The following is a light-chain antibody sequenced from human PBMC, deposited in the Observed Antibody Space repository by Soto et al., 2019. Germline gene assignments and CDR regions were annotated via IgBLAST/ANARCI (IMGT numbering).Light chain of an antibody. J-gene: IGKJ4*01. CDR1: QSVLTTDSNNKNY. Sequence: DIVMTQSPDSLAVSLGERATITCRSSQSVLTTDSNNKNYLAWYQHKSGQPPRLLIYWASTRESGVPDRFSGSGSGTEFTLTINSLKDEGEAVYICHHYYRAPLTFGSGTKVEIK. V-gene: IGKV4-1*01. CDR3: HHYYRAPLT. CDR2: WAS.